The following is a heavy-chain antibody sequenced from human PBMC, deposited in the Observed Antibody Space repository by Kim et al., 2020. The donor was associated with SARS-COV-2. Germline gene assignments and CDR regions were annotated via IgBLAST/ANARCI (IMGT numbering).Heavy chain of an antibody. J-gene: IGHJ6*03. V-gene: IGHV4-59*01. CDR2: IYYSGST. D-gene: IGHD2-2*01. Sequence: SETLSLTCTVSGGSISSYYWSWIRQPPGKGLEWIGYIYYSGSTNYNPSLKSRVTISVDTSKNQFSLKLSSVTAADTAVYYCARGESGYCSSTSCRKGAGLPKGLHENYYYYYYYMDVWGKGTTVTVSS. CDR1: GGSISSYY. CDR3: ARGESGYCSSTSCRKGAGLPKGLHENYYYYYYYMDV.